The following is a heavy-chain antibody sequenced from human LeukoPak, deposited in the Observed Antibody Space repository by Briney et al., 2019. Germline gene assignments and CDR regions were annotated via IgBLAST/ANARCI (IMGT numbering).Heavy chain of an antibody. CDR3: ARAHSSSWYVFDY. Sequence: PGGSLRLSCAASGFTFSSYAMHWVRQAPGKVLEWMAVISYDGSNKYYADSVKGRFTVSRGNSKNTLYLQMNSLRAEDTAVYYCARAHSSSWYVFDYWGQGTLVTVSS. CDR2: ISYDGSNK. D-gene: IGHD6-13*01. CDR1: GFTFSSYA. V-gene: IGHV3-30*04. J-gene: IGHJ4*02.